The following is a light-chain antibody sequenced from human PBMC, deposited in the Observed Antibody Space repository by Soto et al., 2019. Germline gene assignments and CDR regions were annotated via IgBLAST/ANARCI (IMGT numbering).Light chain of an antibody. CDR2: GNS. CDR3: QSYDSSLSGYV. J-gene: IGLJ1*01. V-gene: IGLV1-40*01. Sequence: QSALTQPPSVSEAPGQRVTISCTGSSSKIGAGYDVHWYQQLPGTAPKLLIYGNSNRPSGVPDRCSGSKSGTSASLAITGLQAEDEADYYCQSYDSSLSGYVFGTGTKVTVL. CDR1: SSKIGAGYD.